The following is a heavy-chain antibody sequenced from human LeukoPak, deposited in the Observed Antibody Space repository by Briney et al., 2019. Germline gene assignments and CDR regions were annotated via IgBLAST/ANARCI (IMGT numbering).Heavy chain of an antibody. Sequence: GGSLRLSCAASGFTFSSYAMHWVRQAPGKGLEWVAVISYDGSNKYYADSVKGRFTISRDSSRDTLFLQMNSLRPEDTAVYFCARGGNKEFDYWGQGTRVTVSS. CDR1: GFTFSSYA. V-gene: IGHV3-30*14. J-gene: IGHJ4*02. CDR3: ARGGNKEFDY. CDR2: ISYDGSNK. D-gene: IGHD2/OR15-2a*01.